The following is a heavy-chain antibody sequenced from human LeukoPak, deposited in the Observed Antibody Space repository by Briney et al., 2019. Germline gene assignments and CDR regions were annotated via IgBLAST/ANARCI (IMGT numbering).Heavy chain of an antibody. Sequence: GASVKVSCKXSGHTFTSYYMHWVRQAPGQGLEWMGIINPSGGSTSYAQKFQGRVTMTRDTSTSTVYMELSSLRSEDTAVYYCARVPAPGKYSSSSRPDYWGQGTLVTVSS. V-gene: IGHV1-46*01. J-gene: IGHJ4*02. CDR3: ARVPAPGKYSSSSRPDY. CDR1: GHTFTSYY. D-gene: IGHD6-6*01. CDR2: INPSGGST.